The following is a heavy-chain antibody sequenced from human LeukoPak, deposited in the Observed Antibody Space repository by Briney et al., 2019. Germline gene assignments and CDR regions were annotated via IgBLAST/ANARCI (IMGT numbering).Heavy chain of an antibody. CDR1: GGSFSGYY. D-gene: IGHD6-19*01. J-gene: IGHJ3*02. CDR3: ARGPLRIQYSSGWYDAFDI. V-gene: IGHV4-34*01. CDR2: INHSGST. Sequence: SETLSLTCAVYGGSFSGYYWSWIRQPPGKGLEWIGEINHSGSTNYNPSLKSRVTISVDTPKNQFSLKLSSVTAADTAVYYCARGPLRIQYSSGWYDAFDIWGQGKMVTVSS.